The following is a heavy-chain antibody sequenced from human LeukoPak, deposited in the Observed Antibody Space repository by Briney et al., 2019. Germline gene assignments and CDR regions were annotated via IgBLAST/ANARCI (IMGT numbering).Heavy chain of an antibody. CDR2: INPNSGGT. CDR3: ARDGRGGRIAPWDY. V-gene: IGHV1-2*02. D-gene: IGHD1-1*01. CDR1: GYTFTSYY. J-gene: IGHJ4*02. Sequence: ASVKVSCKASGYTFTSYYIHWVRQAPGQGLQWMGWINPNSGGTNYAQKFQGRVTMTRDTSISTAYMELSRLRSDDTAVYYCARDGRGGRIAPWDYWGQGTLVTVSS.